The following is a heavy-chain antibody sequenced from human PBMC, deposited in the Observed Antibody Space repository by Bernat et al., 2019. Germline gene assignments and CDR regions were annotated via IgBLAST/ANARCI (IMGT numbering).Heavy chain of an antibody. V-gene: IGHV4-39*01. D-gene: IGHD5-12*01. CDR3: ARLNIVATTFDY. CDR1: GGSISSSSHY. Sequence: QLQLQESGPGLVKPSETLSLTCTVSGGSISSSSHYWGWIRQPPGKGLEWIGSIYYSGSTYYNPSLKSRVTISVDKSKNQFSLKLRSVTAADTAVYYCARLNIVATTFDYWGQGTLVTVSS. CDR2: IYYSGST. J-gene: IGHJ4*02.